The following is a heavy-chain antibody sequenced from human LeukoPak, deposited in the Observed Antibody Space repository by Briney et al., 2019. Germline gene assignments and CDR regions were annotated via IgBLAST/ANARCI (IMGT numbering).Heavy chain of an antibody. D-gene: IGHD2-2*02. V-gene: IGHV5-51*01. CDR2: IYPGDSDT. CDR1: GYIFTNYW. CDR3: AGHSFDTVDAFDI. Sequence: GESLKISCKGSGYIFTNYWIGWVRQMPGKGLEWMGIIYPGDSDTRYSPSFQGQVTISADKSISAAYLQWRSLKASDTAMYYCAGHSFDTVDAFDIWGQGTIVTVSA. J-gene: IGHJ3*02.